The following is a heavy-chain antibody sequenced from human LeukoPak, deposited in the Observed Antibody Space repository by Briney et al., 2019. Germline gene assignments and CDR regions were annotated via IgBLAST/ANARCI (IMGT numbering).Heavy chain of an antibody. Sequence: ASVKVSCKPSGYTFTNYGTSWVRQAPGQGLEWMGWITAYDGNTNYAQKFQGRVTMTTDTSTNTVYMELRSLRSDDTAVYYCARDTAMAYYYYYMDVWGKGTTVTVSS. CDR2: ITAYDGNT. CDR1: GYTFTNYG. CDR3: ARDTAMAYYYYYMDV. J-gene: IGHJ6*03. V-gene: IGHV1-18*01. D-gene: IGHD5-18*01.